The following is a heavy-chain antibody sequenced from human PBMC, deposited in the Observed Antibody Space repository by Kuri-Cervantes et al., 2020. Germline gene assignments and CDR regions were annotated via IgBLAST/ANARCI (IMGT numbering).Heavy chain of an antibody. Sequence: SGTLSLTCTASGCSFSSYYWSWIRQPPGKGLEWIGYIYYSGSTNYNPSLKSRVTISVDTSKNQFSLKQSSVTAADTAVYYCARDSSSIAVSDWGQGTLVTVSS. J-gene: IGHJ4*02. CDR3: ARDSSSIAVSD. CDR1: GCSFSSYY. V-gene: IGHV4-59*13. CDR2: IYYSGST. D-gene: IGHD6-19*01.